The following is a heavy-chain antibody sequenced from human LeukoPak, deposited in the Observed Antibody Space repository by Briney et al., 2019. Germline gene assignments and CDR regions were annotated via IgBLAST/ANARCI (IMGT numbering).Heavy chain of an antibody. J-gene: IGHJ3*02. V-gene: IGHV3-23*01. D-gene: IGHD6-13*01. CDR2: ISGSGGST. Sequence: GGSLRLSCAASGFTFSSYAMSWVRQAPGKGLEWVSAISGSGGSTYYADSVKGRFTISRDNSKNTLYLQMNSLRAEDTAVYYCAKDIYSSSWYGVDAFDIWGQGTMVTVSS. CDR1: GFTFSSYA. CDR3: AKDIYSSSWYGVDAFDI.